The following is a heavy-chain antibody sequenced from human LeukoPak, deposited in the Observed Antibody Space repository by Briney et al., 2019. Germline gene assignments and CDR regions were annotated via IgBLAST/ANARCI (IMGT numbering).Heavy chain of an antibody. CDR1: GFTFSSYS. D-gene: IGHD6-13*01. V-gene: IGHV3-48*01. J-gene: IGHJ6*03. CDR3: ARRYQQLVVVDYYYMDV. Sequence: GGSLRLSCAASGFTFSSYSMNWVRQAPGKGLEWVSYISSSSSTIYYADSVKGRFTISRDNAKNSLYLQMNSLRAEDTAVYYCARRYQQLVVVDYYYMDVWGKGTMVTVSS. CDR2: ISSSSSTI.